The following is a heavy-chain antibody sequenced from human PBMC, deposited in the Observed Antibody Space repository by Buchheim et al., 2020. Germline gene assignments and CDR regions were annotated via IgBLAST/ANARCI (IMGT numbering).Heavy chain of an antibody. CDR2: IWYDGSNK. V-gene: IGHV3-33*01. CDR1: GFTFSSYG. J-gene: IGHJ5*02. CDR3: ARDAARLTVSVGVDP. Sequence: QVQLVESGGGVVQPGRSLRLSCAASGFTFSSYGMHWVRQAPGKGLEWVAVIWYDGSNKYYADSVKGRFTISRDNSKNTLYLQMNSLRAEDTAVYYCARDAARLTVSVGVDPWGQGTL. D-gene: IGHD6-6*01.